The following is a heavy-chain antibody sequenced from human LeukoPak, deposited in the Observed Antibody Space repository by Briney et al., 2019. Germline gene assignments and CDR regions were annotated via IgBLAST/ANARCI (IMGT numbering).Heavy chain of an antibody. J-gene: IGHJ4*02. CDR3: ARLDGKDYYDSSGYGPFDY. Sequence: GESLKISCKGSGYSFTSYWIGWVRQMPGKGLEWMGIIYPGDSDTRYSPSFQGQVTISADKSISTAYLQWSSLKASDTTMYYCARLDGKDYYDSSGYGPFDYWGQGTLVTVSS. CDR2: IYPGDSDT. CDR1: GYSFTSYW. D-gene: IGHD3-22*01. V-gene: IGHV5-51*01.